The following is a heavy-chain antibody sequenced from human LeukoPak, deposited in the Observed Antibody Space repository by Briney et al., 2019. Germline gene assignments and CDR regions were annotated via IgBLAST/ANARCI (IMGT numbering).Heavy chain of an antibody. D-gene: IGHD3-10*01. J-gene: IGHJ4*02. V-gene: IGHV4-30-4*01. CDR2: IYYSGST. CDR1: GGSISSGDYY. Sequence: SQTLSLTCTVSGGSISSGDYYWSWIRQPPGKGLEWIGYIYYSGSTYYNPSLKSRVSISVDTSKNQFSLKLSSGTAADTAVYYCARDRGYYGSGSHYIFDYWGQGTLVTVSS. CDR3: ARDRGYYGSGSHYIFDY.